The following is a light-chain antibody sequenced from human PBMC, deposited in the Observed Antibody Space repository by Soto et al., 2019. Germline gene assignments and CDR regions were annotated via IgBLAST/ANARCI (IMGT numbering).Light chain of an antibody. CDR1: SGHSNYA. V-gene: IGLV4-69*01. CDR2: LNSDGSH. CDR3: QTWGTGILV. J-gene: IGLJ3*02. Sequence: QPVLTQSPSASASLGASVKLTCTLSSGHSNYAIAWHQQQPEKGPRYLMRLNSDGSHNKGDGIPDRFSGSSSGAERYLIISSLQSEDEADYYCQTWGTGILVFGGGTKLTVL.